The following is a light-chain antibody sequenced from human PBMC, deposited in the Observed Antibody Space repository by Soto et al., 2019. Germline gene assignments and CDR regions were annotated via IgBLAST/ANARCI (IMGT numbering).Light chain of an antibody. Sequence: EIVLTQSPGTLSLSPGERATLSCRASQSVSSSYLAWYQQKPGQAPRLLIYGASSRATGIPDRFSGSGSGTDFTLTISRLEPEDFAVYYCQQYGSSFSWTVGQGTKVDSK. CDR1: QSVSSSY. CDR3: QQYGSSFSWT. V-gene: IGKV3-20*01. CDR2: GAS. J-gene: IGKJ1*01.